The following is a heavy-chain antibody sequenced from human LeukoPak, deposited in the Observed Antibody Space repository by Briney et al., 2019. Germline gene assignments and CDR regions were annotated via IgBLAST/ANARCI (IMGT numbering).Heavy chain of an antibody. D-gene: IGHD5-18*01. CDR3: ARDLGDTALEGLGDYD. CDR2: INPNSGGT. Sequence: ASVKVSCKASGYTFTGYYMHWVRQAPGQGLEWMGWINPNSGGTNYAQKFQGRVTMTRDTSISTAYMELSRLRSDDTAVYYCARDLGDTALEGLGDYDWGQGTLVTVSS. V-gene: IGHV1-2*02. J-gene: IGHJ4*02. CDR1: GYTFTGYY.